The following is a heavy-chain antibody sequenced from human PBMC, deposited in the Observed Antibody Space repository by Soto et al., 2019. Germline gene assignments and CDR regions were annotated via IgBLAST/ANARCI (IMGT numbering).Heavy chain of an antibody. CDR2: ISSSSSYI. Sequence: AGGSLRLSCAASGFTLSSYSMNWVRQAPGKGLEWVSSISSSSSYIYYADSVKGRFTISRDNAKNSLYLQMNSLRAEDTAVYYCARVTSWDTAMIHYYYYMDVWGKGTTVTVSS. CDR3: ARVTSWDTAMIHYYYYMDV. D-gene: IGHD5-18*01. V-gene: IGHV3-21*01. J-gene: IGHJ6*03. CDR1: GFTLSSYS.